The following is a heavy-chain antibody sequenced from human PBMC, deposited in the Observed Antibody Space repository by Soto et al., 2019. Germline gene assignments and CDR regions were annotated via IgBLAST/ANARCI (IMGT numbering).Heavy chain of an antibody. D-gene: IGHD6-6*01. Sequence: SVKVSCKASGGTFSSYAISWVRQAPGQGLEWMGGIIPIFGTANYAQKFQGRVTITADESTSTAYMELSSLRSEDTAVYYCARGRGYGSSEYYYYYYGMDVWGQGTTVTVSS. J-gene: IGHJ6*02. CDR1: GGTFSSYA. CDR3: ARGRGYGSSEYYYYYYGMDV. V-gene: IGHV1-69*13. CDR2: IIPIFGTA.